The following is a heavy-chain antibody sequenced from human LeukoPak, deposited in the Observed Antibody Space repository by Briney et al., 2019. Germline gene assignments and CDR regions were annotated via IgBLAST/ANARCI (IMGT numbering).Heavy chain of an antibody. CDR3: ARDPRTVRI. Sequence: GGSLRLSCAASGFTFSSYGMTWVRQAPGKGLEWLSYISGNGGVIQYADSVNGRFTISRDNAKNLLYLQMDSLRVEDTAIYYCARDPRTVRIWGQGTLVTVSS. CDR1: GFTFSSYG. J-gene: IGHJ4*02. D-gene: IGHD1-1*01. CDR2: ISGNGGVI. V-gene: IGHV3-48*04.